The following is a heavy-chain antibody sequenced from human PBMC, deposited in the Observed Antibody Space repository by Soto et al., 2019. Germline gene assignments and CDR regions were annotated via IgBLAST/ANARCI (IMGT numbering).Heavy chain of an antibody. CDR2: IYYSGST. CDR1: GGSISNYY. D-gene: IGHD3-22*01. V-gene: IGHV4-59*08. Sequence: SETLSLTCTVSGGSISNYYWSWIRQPPGKGLEWIGYIYYSGSTSYNPSLKSRVTISVDTSKNQFSLKLSSVTAADTAVYYCARHGSFLYYYDSSGYSRYFDYWGQGTLVTVSS. CDR3: ARHGSFLYYYDSSGYSRYFDY. J-gene: IGHJ4*02.